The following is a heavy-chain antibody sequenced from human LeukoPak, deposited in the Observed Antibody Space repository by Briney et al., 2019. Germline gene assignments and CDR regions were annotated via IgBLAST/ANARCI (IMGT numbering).Heavy chain of an antibody. CDR1: GFTFSSYE. CDR2: ISSSGSTI. D-gene: IGHD2-21*01. CDR3: AKAPVTSCRGAYCYPFDY. V-gene: IGHV3-48*03. J-gene: IGHJ4*02. Sequence: GGSLRLSCAASGFTFSSYEMDWVRQAPGKGLEWVSYISSSGSTIYYADSVKGRFTISRDSSKNTLYLQMNSLRAEDAAVYYCAKAPVTSCRGAYCYPFDYWGQGTLVTVSS.